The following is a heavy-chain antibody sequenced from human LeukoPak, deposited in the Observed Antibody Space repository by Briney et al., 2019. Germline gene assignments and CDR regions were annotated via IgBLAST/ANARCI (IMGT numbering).Heavy chain of an antibody. J-gene: IGHJ4*02. Sequence: GGSLRLSCAAPGFTFSSYAMSWVRQAPGKGLEWVSVIYRGSHTLYADSVKGRFTISRDNSKNTLYLQMNSLRAEDTAVYYCARDFGTSWASYFDYWGQGTLVTVSS. CDR1: GFTFSSYA. CDR3: ARDFGTSWASYFDY. CDR2: IYRGSHT. V-gene: IGHV3-66*02. D-gene: IGHD6-6*01.